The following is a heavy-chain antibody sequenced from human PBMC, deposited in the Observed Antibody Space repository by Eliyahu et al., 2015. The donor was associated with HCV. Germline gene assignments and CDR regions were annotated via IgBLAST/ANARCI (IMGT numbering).Heavy chain of an antibody. CDR2: ISYDGSNK. CDR1: XFTXRSSA. V-gene: IGHV3-30-3*01. J-gene: IGHJ4*02. Sequence: QVQLVESGGGVVQPGRSLRLSCXASXFTXRSSAMXWVRQAPGKGLEWVAVISYDGSNKYYADSVKGRFTISRDNSKNTLYLQMNSLRAEDTAVYYCARDWGHYDILTGYYNLGEPFDYWGQGTLVTVSS. CDR3: ARDWGHYDILTGYYNLGEPFDY. D-gene: IGHD3-9*01.